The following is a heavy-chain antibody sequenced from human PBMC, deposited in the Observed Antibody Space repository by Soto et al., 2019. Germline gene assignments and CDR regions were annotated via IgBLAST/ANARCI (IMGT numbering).Heavy chain of an antibody. CDR3: ARHSGFGGDCYPNLFDP. D-gene: IGHD2-21*02. CDR1: GGTFSGYY. CDR2: INHSGST. V-gene: IGHV4-34*01. J-gene: IGHJ5*01. Sequence: PSETLSLTRAVYGGTFSGYYRSWIRQPPGKGLEWVGEINHSGSTNYNPSLKSRVTISVDTSKNQFSLKLSSVTAADTAVYYCARHSGFGGDCYPNLFDPWGQGTLVT.